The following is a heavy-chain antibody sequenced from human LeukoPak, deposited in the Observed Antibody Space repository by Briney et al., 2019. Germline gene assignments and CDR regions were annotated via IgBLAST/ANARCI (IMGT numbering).Heavy chain of an antibody. J-gene: IGHJ4*02. V-gene: IGHV4-34*01. CDR2: INHSGST. CDR3: ARVDSSSWGGSL. Sequence: PSETLSLTCAVSGGAFSGYYWSWIRQPPGKGLEWIGEINHSGSTNYNPSLKSRVTISLGTSKNQFSLKLSSLTAADTAVYYCARVDSSSWGGSLWGQGTLVTVSS. CDR1: GGAFSGYY. D-gene: IGHD6-13*01.